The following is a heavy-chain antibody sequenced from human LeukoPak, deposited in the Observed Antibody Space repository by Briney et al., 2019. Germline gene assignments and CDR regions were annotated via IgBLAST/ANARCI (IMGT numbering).Heavy chain of an antibody. CDR3: ARDGSGIGAFDI. J-gene: IGHJ3*02. V-gene: IGHV4-39*07. Sequence: SETLSLTCTVSGVSISSSSYYWGWIRQPPGMGLEWTGSIYYSGSTYYNPSLKSRVTISVNTSKTQFSLKLSSVTAADTAVHNCARDGSGIGAFDIWGQGTMVTVSS. D-gene: IGHD1-26*01. CDR1: GVSISSSSYY. CDR2: IYYSGST.